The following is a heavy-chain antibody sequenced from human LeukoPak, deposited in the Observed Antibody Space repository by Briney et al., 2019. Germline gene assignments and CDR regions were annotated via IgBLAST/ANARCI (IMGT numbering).Heavy chain of an antibody. CDR1: GGSISSSSYY. J-gene: IGHJ6*03. CDR2: INHSGST. CDR3: ARGCSSSWYLGYYYYYYMDV. V-gene: IGHV4-39*07. D-gene: IGHD6-13*01. Sequence: PSETLSLTCTVSGGSISSSSYYWGWIRQPPGKGLEWIGEINHSGSTNYNPSLKSRVTISVDTSKNQFSLKLSSVTAADTAVYYCARGCSSSWYLGYYYYYYMDVWGKGTTVTVSS.